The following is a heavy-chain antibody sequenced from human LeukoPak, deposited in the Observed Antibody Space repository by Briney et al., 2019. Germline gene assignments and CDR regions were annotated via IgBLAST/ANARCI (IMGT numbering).Heavy chain of an antibody. J-gene: IGHJ5*02. CDR2: IIPIFGTA. CDR1: GGTFSSYA. V-gene: IGHV1-69*06. CDR3: ARDNSVRDEAWWFNP. Sequence: SVKVSCKASGGTFSSYAISWVRQAPGQGLEWMGGIIPIFGTANYAQKFQGRVTITADKSMSTAYMELSSLRSEDTAVYYCARDNSVRDEAWWFNPWGQGTLVTVSS. D-gene: IGHD5-24*01.